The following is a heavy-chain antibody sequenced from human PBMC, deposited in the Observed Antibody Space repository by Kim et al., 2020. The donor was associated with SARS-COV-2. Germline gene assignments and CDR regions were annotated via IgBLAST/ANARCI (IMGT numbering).Heavy chain of an antibody. D-gene: IGHD6-13*01. Sequence: AAPVKGRFTISSDDSKNTLYLQMNSLKTEDTAVYYCTTDLWGSSWYYFDYWGQGTLVTVSS. V-gene: IGHV3-15*01. J-gene: IGHJ4*02. CDR3: TTDLWGSSWYYFDY.